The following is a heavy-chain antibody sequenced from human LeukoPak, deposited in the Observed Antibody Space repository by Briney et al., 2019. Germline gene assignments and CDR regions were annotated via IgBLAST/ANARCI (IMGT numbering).Heavy chain of an antibody. CDR1: DYTFTSYG. Sequence: ASVKVSCKASDYTFTSYGISWVRQAPGQGREWMGWISAYNGNTNYAQKLQGRVTMTTDTSTSTAYMELRSLRSDDTAVYYCARAGAVVAATKYFQHWGQGTLVTVSS. D-gene: IGHD2-15*01. V-gene: IGHV1-18*01. CDR2: ISAYNGNT. CDR3: ARAGAVVAATKYFQH. J-gene: IGHJ1*01.